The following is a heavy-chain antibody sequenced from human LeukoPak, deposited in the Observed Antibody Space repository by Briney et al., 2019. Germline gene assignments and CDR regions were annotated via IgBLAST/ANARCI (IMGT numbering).Heavy chain of an antibody. CDR3: VAGPYDSRGYYRIFDY. CDR1: GFTSTSSA. J-gene: IGHJ4*02. Sequence: SVKVSCKASGFTSTSSAVRWVRQARGQRLEWIGWIIVGSGSTNYAQKFQERVTITRDMSTSTAYMELSSLRSEDTAVFYCVAGPYDSRGYYRIFDYWGQGTLVTVSS. D-gene: IGHD3-22*01. CDR2: IIVGSGST. V-gene: IGHV1-58*01.